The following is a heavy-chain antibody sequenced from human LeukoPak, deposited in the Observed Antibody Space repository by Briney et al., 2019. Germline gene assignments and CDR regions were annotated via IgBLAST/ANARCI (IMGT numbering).Heavy chain of an antibody. CDR1: GASISGSGYY. CDR2: IYYTGST. D-gene: IGHD6-19*01. V-gene: IGHV4-39*01. CDR3: VKSGGYGLIDY. Sequence: PSETLSLTCTVSGASISGSGYYLGWIRQPPGKGLEWIGNIYYTGSTYYNASLQSRVTISIDMSKNQFSLRLSSVTAADTAMYYCVKSGGYGLIDYWGQGTLVTVSS. J-gene: IGHJ4*02.